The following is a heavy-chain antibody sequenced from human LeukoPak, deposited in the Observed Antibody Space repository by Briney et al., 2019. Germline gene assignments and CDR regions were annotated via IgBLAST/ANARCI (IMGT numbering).Heavy chain of an antibody. Sequence: GASVKVSCKASGGTFSSYAISWVRQAPGQGLEWMGGIIPIFGTANYAQKFQGRVTITADESTSTAYMELSSLRSEDTAVYYCARQYQLHHNFDYWGQGTLVTVSS. V-gene: IGHV1-69*13. CDR2: IIPIFGTA. CDR1: GGTFSSYA. CDR3: ARQYQLHHNFDY. J-gene: IGHJ4*02. D-gene: IGHD2-2*01.